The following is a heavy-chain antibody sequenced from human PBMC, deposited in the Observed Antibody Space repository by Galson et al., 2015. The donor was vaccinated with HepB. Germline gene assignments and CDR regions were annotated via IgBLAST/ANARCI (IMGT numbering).Heavy chain of an antibody. D-gene: IGHD3-3*02. CDR3: ARDWAPVGFLEWLSH. CDR1: GFTVSSYS. Sequence: SLRLSCAASGFTVSSYSMNWVRQPPGKGLEWVAFIDHNGSNKYYADSVQGRFTISRNNSKNTPFLQMNSLRAEDTAMYYCARDWAPVGFLEWLSHWGQGTLVTVSS. J-gene: IGHJ4*02. CDR2: IDHNGSNK. V-gene: IGHV3-30-3*01.